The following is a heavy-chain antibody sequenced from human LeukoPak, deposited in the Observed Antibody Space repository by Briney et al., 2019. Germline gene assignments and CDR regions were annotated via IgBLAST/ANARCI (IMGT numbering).Heavy chain of an antibody. Sequence: GASVKVSCRASGYTFTSYGISWARQAPGRGLEWMGWINPNSGGTNYAQKFQGRVTMTRDTSISTAYMELSRLRSDDTAVYYCARDLLYDILTGYYLEPHFDPWGQGTLVTVSS. CDR1: GYTFTSYG. CDR3: ARDLLYDILTGYYLEPHFDP. CDR2: INPNSGGT. V-gene: IGHV1-2*02. J-gene: IGHJ5*02. D-gene: IGHD3-9*01.